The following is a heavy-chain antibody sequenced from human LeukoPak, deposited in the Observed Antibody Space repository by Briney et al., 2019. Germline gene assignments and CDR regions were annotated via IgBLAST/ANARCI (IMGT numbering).Heavy chain of an antibody. CDR2: IYTGGNT. CDR1: GFTVDSNY. J-gene: IGHJ4*02. D-gene: IGHD3-22*01. V-gene: IGHV3-53*01. CDR3: ARGDDSGYYDYFDY. Sequence: GGSLRLSCAASGFTVDSNYLSWVRQAPGKGLGWVSTIYTGGNTYYAASVKGRFIISRDFSKNTVFLHMNSLRAEDTAMYYCARGDDSGYYDYFDYWGQGALVTVSS.